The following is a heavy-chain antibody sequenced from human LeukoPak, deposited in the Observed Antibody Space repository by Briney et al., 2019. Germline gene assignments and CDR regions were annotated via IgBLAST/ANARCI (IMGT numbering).Heavy chain of an antibody. D-gene: IGHD3-10*01. V-gene: IGHV3-23*01. CDR2: ISGSGGST. Sequence: GGSLRLSCAASGFTFSSYAMSWVRQAPGKGLEWVSPISGSGGSTYYADSVKGRFTISRDNSKNTLYLQMNSLRAEDTAVYYCAKSIPMGLWFGELLFDYWGQGTLVTVSS. CDR1: GFTFSSYA. CDR3: AKSIPMGLWFGELLFDY. J-gene: IGHJ4*02.